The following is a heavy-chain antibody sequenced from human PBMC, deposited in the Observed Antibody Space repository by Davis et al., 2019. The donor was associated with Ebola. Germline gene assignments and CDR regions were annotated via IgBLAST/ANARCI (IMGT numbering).Heavy chain of an antibody. Sequence: GSLRLSCAASGFTFSSYAMSWIRQPPGKGLEWIGYIYYSGSTNYNPSLKSRVTISVDTSKNQFSLKLSSVTAADTAVYYCARDALEARFDPWGQGTLVTVSS. CDR3: ARDALEARFDP. CDR2: IYYSGST. CDR1: GFTFSSYA. J-gene: IGHJ5*02. V-gene: IGHV4-59*01. D-gene: IGHD1-1*01.